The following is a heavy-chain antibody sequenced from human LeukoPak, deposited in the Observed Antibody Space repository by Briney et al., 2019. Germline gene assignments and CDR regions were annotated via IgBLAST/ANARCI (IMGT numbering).Heavy chain of an antibody. J-gene: IGHJ3*02. D-gene: IGHD3-22*01. CDR2: IYHSGST. CDR1: GGSISSSSYY. V-gene: IGHV4-39*07. Sequence: SETLSLTCTVSGGSISSSSYYWGWIRQPPGKGLEWIGSIYHSGSTYYNPSLKSRVTISVDTSKNQFSLKLSSVTAADTAVYYCAGVNDSSGPDAFDIWGQGTMVTVSS. CDR3: AGVNDSSGPDAFDI.